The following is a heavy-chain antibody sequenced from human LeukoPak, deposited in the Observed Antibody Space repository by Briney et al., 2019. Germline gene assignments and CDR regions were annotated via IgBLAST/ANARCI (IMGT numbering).Heavy chain of an antibody. D-gene: IGHD3-10*01. CDR1: GFTFDDYA. CDR3: ARVLTLWFGALDY. J-gene: IGHJ4*02. CDR2: ISWNSGSI. V-gene: IGHV3-9*01. Sequence: PGGSLRLSCAASGFTFDDYAMHWVRQAPGKGLEWVSGISWNSGSIGYADSVKGRFTISRDNAKNSLYLQMNSLRADDTALYYCARVLTLWFGALDYWGQGRMVSV.